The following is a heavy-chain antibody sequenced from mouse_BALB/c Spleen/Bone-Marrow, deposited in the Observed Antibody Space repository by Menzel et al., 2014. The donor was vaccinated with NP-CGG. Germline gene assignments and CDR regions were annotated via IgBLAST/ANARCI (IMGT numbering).Heavy chain of an antibody. CDR3: ARPDYYGHLNY. V-gene: IGHV4-1*02. D-gene: IGHD1-2*01. CDR2: INPDSRTI. J-gene: IGHJ2*01. CDR1: GFDFSRYW. Sequence: EVKLMESGGGLVQPGGSLKLSCAASGFDFSRYWMSWVRQAPGKGLEWIGEINPDSRTINYSPSLKDKFIISRDNAKNTLYLRLNKVRSEDTALYYCARPDYYGHLNYWGQGITLTVSS.